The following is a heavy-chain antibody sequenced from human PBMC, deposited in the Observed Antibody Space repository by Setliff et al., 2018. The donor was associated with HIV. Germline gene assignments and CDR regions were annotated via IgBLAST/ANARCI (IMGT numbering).Heavy chain of an antibody. J-gene: IGHJ6*02. CDR2: ISHTGTT. V-gene: IGHV4-31*03. CDR1: GGSISSSGNY. Sequence: SETLSLTCTVSGGSISSSGNYWTWIRQRPGKGLEWIGYISHTGTTYYHPSLKSRVLISVDTSNNQFSLRLSSVTAADTAVYYCARDLSPYGSGDPYYYYGMDVWGQGTTVTVSS. CDR3: ARDLSPYGSGDPYYYYGMDV. D-gene: IGHD3-10*01.